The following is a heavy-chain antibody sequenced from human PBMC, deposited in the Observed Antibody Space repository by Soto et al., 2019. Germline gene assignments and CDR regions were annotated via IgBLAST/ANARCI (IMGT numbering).Heavy chain of an antibody. D-gene: IGHD3-10*01. CDR3: TREGSAPYYYYGMDA. CDR2: INTHNGNT. J-gene: IGHJ6*02. V-gene: IGHV1-18*01. Sequence: QVQLEQSAPEVKKPGASVKVSCKASGYTFTTYGISWVRQAPGQGLEWMGWINTHNGNTNYAQNLQGRVIMTADTSTRTAYMELRGLRSDDTAVYYCTREGSAPYYYYGMDAWGQGTTVTVSS. CDR1: GYTFTTYG.